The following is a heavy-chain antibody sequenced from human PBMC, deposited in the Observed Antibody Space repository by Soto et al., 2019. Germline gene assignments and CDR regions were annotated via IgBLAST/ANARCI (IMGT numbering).Heavy chain of an antibody. Sequence: EVQLLESGGGLVQPGGSLRLSCAASGFTFSSYAMSWVRQAPGKGLEWVSAISGSGGSTYYADSVKGRFTISRDNSKNTLYLQMNSLRAEDTAVYYCAKVLVIGGSYPLGWFDPWGQGTLVTVSS. CDR2: ISGSGGST. CDR1: GFTFSSYA. J-gene: IGHJ5*02. CDR3: AKVLVIGGSYPLGWFDP. V-gene: IGHV3-23*01. D-gene: IGHD2-15*01.